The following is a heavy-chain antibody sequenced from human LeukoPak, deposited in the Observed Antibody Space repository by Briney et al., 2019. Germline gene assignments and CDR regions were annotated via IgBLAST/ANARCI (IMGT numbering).Heavy chain of an antibody. CDR2: INSDGSST. V-gene: IGHV3-74*01. J-gene: IGHJ4*02. D-gene: IGHD2-2*01. CDR3: ARDRGSPEYCSSTSCPFDY. Sequence: GGSLRLSCIASGFTFSSYGMHWVRQAPGKGLVWVSRINSDGSSTRYADSVKGRFTISRDNAKNTLYLQMNSLRADDTAVYYCARDRGSPEYCSSTSCPFDYWGQGTLVTVSS. CDR1: GFTFSSYG.